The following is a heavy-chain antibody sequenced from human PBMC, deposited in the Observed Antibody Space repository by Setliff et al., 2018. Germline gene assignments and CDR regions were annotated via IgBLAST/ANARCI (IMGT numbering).Heavy chain of an antibody. V-gene: IGHV3-48*01. J-gene: IGHJ6*03. CDR2: FSGSSSTI. Sequence: PGGSLRLSCAASGFTFSSYSMNWVRQAPGKGLEWVSYFSGSSSTIRYADSVKGRFTISRDNAKNSLYLQMNSLRAEDTAVYYCAKESGAHYFYYYYMDVWGKGTTVTVSS. D-gene: IGHD2-15*01. CDR1: GFTFSSYS. CDR3: AKESGAHYFYYYYMDV.